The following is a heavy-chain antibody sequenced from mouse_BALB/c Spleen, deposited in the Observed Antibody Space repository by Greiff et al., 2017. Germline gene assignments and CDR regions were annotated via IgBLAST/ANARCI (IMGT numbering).Heavy chain of an antibody. V-gene: IGHV8-12*01. CDR1: GFSLSTSGMG. D-gene: IGHD2-1*01. Sequence: QVTLKVSGPGILQPSQTLSLTCSFSGFSLSTSGMGVSWIRQPSGKGLEWLAHIYWDDDKRYNPSLKSRLTISKDTSRNQVFLKITSVDTADTATYYCARRLGNSFFDYWGQGTTLTVSS. CDR3: ARRLGNSFFDY. J-gene: IGHJ2*01. CDR2: IYWDDDK.